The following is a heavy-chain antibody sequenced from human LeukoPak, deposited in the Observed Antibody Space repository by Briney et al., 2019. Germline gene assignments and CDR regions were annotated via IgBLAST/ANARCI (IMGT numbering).Heavy chain of an antibody. J-gene: IGHJ5*02. Sequence: SETLSLTCTVSGVSLSSYYWIWIRQPPGKGLEWIGYIYYSGSTNYNPSLKSRVTISIDTSKNQFSLKLRSVTAADTAVCYCARDTSGYLGGWFDPWGQGTLVTASS. D-gene: IGHD3-3*01. V-gene: IGHV4-59*01. CDR1: GVSLSSYY. CDR3: ARDTSGYLGGWFDP. CDR2: IYYSGST.